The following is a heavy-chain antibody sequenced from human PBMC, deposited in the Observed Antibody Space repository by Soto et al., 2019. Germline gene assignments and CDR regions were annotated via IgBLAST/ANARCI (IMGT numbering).Heavy chain of an antibody. D-gene: IGHD3-3*01. CDR2: IYYSGST. V-gene: IGHV4-31*02. CDR3: ARDRPYDFWSGRDWFDP. Sequence: SETLSLTCSVSGGSISSGGSYCSCIRQHPGKGLEWIGYIYYSGSTYYNPSLKSRVTISVDTSKNQFSLKLSSVTAADTAVYYCARDRPYDFWSGRDWFDPWGQGTLVTVS. J-gene: IGHJ5*02. CDR1: GGSISSGGSY.